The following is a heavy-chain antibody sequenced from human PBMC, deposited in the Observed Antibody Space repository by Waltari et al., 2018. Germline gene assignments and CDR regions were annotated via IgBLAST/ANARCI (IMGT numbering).Heavy chain of an antibody. CDR3: AKGGYSSSWYLWYFDY. V-gene: IGHV3-9*01. J-gene: IGHJ4*02. CDR2: IIWNSGSI. D-gene: IGHD6-13*01. Sequence: EVQLVESGGGLVQPGRSLRLSCAASGFTFDDYAMHWVRQAPGKGLEWVSGIIWNSGSIGDADSVKGRFTISRDNAKNSLYLQMNSLRAEDTALYYCAKGGYSSSWYLWYFDYWGQGTLVTVSS. CDR1: GFTFDDYA.